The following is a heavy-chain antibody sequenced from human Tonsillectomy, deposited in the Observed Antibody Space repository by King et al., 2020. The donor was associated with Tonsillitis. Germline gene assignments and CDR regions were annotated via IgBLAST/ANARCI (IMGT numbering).Heavy chain of an antibody. Sequence: VQLVESGGGVVQPGGSLRLSCAASGFTFDDYAMHWVRQAPGKGLEWVSLISGDGGSTYYADSVKGRFTISRDNSKNSLYLQMNSLRTEDTALYYCAKDGRRWIQPGWDYYYYYMDVWGKGTTVTVSS. CDR2: ISGDGGST. D-gene: IGHD5-18*01. CDR1: GFTFDDYA. V-gene: IGHV3-43*02. J-gene: IGHJ6*03. CDR3: AKDGRRWIQPGWDYYYYYMDV.